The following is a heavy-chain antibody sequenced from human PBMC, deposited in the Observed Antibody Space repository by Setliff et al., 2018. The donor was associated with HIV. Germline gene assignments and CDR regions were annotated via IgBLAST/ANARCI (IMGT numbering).Heavy chain of an antibody. V-gene: IGHV4-38-2*02. CDR2: IDYSGST. CDR3: ARQQHSSDLKIWNY. D-gene: IGHD6-13*01. CDR1: GYSLSSASY. J-gene: IGHJ4*02. Sequence: SETLSLTCSVSGYSLSSASYWGWIRQSPGKGLEWIGSIDYSGSTKYNPSLNSRVTISIDTSKNQFSLNLTPVTAADTAVYYCARQQHSSDLKIWNYWGQGTLVTVSS.